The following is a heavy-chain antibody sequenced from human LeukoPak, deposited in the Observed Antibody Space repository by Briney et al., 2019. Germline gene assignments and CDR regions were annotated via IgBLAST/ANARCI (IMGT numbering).Heavy chain of an antibody. CDR3: ARDLISGPDTHDS. J-gene: IGHJ4*02. CDR2: IINSGVST. V-gene: IGHV3-23*01. D-gene: IGHD3-10*01. Sequence: PGGSRRLSCAASGFTFTNYAMSWVRQAPGKGLEWVSEIINSGVSTYLADSVQGRFTISRDDSVNTLYLQMSRLRAEDTAVYYCARDLISGPDTHDSWGQGALVTVSS. CDR1: GFTFTNYA.